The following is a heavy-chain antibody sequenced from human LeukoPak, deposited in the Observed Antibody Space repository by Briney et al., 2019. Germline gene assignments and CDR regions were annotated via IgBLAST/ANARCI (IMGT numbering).Heavy chain of an antibody. J-gene: IGHJ4*02. Sequence: GGSLRLSCAASGFTFSGSAMHWVRQASGKGLEGVGRIRSKANSYATAYAASVKGRFTISRDDSKNTAYLQMNSLKTEDTAVYYCTRHPDYDFWSGYSAIDYWGQGTLVTVSS. V-gene: IGHV3-73*01. CDR1: GFTFSGSA. CDR2: IRSKANSYAT. CDR3: TRHPDYDFWSGYSAIDY. D-gene: IGHD3-3*01.